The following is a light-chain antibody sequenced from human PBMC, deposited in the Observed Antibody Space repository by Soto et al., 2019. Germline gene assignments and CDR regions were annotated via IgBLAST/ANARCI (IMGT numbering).Light chain of an antibody. CDR3: QQGDSFPLP. V-gene: IGKV1-12*01. CDR1: QDIGRW. CDR2: TAS. Sequence: DIQMTQSPSSVSASVGDRVTITCRASQDIGRWLAWFQQKPGEAPSLLIYTASTLHTGISSRFSGSGSGTDFTLAITSLQPEDFATYYCQQGDSFPLPFGGGTKVEIK. J-gene: IGKJ4*01.